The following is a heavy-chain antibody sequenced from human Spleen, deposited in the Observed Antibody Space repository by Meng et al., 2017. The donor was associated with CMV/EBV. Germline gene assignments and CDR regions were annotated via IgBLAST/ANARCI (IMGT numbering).Heavy chain of an antibody. V-gene: IGHV3-7*01. CDR3: AKDSYSKGDY. CDR2: IKQDGSEK. CDR1: GFNLSDSW. D-gene: IGHD4-11*01. J-gene: IGHJ4*01. Sequence: LSCAASGFNLSDSWMRWVRQAPGKGLEWVANIKQDGSEKNYVDSVKGRFTISRDNAKNSLHLQMNSLRGEDTAMYYCAKDSYSKGDYWGHGTLVTVSS.